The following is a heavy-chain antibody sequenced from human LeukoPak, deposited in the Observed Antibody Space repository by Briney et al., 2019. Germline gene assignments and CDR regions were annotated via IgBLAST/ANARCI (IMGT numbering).Heavy chain of an antibody. CDR3: ARFPLWFGEVDP. CDR2: IYHSGST. Sequence: SETLSLTCTVSGYSISSGYYWGWIRQPPGKGLEWIGSIYHSGSTYYNPSLKSRVTISVDTSKNQFSLKLSSVTAADTAVYYCARFPLWFGEVDPWGQGTLVTVSS. J-gene: IGHJ5*02. CDR1: GYSISSGYY. V-gene: IGHV4-38-2*02. D-gene: IGHD3-10*01.